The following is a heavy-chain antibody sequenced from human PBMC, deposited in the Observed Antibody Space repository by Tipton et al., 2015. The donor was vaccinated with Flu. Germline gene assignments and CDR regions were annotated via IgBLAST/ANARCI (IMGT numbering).Heavy chain of an antibody. D-gene: IGHD6-13*01. Sequence: TLSLTCTVSGDSVNYYYWNWIRQPPGKGLEWIGFSYYSGSTTYNPSLKSRVTISVDTSRNQFSLRLNSVTAADTAVYYCARDPGSRMFDPWGQGTLVTVSS. CDR1: GDSVNYYY. CDR3: ARDPGSRMFDP. J-gene: IGHJ5*02. CDR2: SYYSGST. V-gene: IGHV4-59*02.